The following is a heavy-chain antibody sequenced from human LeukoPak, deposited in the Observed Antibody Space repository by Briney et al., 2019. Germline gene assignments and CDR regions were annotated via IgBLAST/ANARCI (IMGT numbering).Heavy chain of an antibody. Sequence: PGGSLRLSCAASGFSFSNYNINWVRQAPGKGLEWVSSISTSSTYIFYADSVKGRFTLSRDNAKNSLYLQMNSLRAEDTAVYYCARSMLTIPIPGGYWGQGTLVTVSS. V-gene: IGHV3-21*01. CDR3: ARSMLTIPIPGGY. CDR1: GFSFSNYN. J-gene: IGHJ4*02. D-gene: IGHD3-16*01. CDR2: ISTSSTYI.